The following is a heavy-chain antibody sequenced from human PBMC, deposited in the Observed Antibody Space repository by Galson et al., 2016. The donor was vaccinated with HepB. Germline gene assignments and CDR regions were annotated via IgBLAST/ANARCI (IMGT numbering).Heavy chain of an antibody. CDR3: ARGGLGNYYAYGMDV. D-gene: IGHD3/OR15-3a*01. J-gene: IGHJ6*02. Sequence: SLRLSCAASGLSFSPYAVSWVRQAPGKGLECVSAINGTGTITKYADSVKGRFSISRDNSKNTMYLQVNSLRAEDTAVYYCARGGLGNYYAYGMDVWGHGTTVTVSS. CDR1: GLSFSPYA. CDR2: INGTGTIT. V-gene: IGHV3-23*01.